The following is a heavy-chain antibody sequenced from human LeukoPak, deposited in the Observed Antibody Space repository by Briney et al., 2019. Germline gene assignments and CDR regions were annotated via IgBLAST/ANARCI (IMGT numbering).Heavy chain of an antibody. V-gene: IGHV1-2*02. CDR1: GYTFTGYY. CDR3: ARSTSFYGSGSYIGGDYYYYGMDV. D-gene: IGHD3-10*01. Sequence: GASVKVSCKASGYTFTGYYMHWVRQAPGQGLEWMGWINPNSGGTNYAQKFQGRVTMTRNTSISTAYMELSSLRSEDTAVYYCARSTSFYGSGSYIGGDYYYYGMDVWGQGTTVTVSS. J-gene: IGHJ6*02. CDR2: INPNSGGT.